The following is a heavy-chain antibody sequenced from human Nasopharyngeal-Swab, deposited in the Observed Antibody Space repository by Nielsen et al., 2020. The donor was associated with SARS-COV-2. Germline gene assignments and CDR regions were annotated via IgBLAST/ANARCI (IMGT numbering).Heavy chain of an antibody. D-gene: IGHD4-11*01. CDR3: ARDSYTNGLVKTF. J-gene: IGHJ4*02. V-gene: IGHV3-11*04. CDR1: GFIFSDYY. Sequence: GESLKISCAASGFIFSDYYMSWVRQAPGKGLEWVSYISTSGTTIYYADSVKGRFTISRDNAKNSLYLQMNSLGAEDTAVYYCARDSYTNGLVKTFWGQGTLVTVSS. CDR2: ISTSGTTI.